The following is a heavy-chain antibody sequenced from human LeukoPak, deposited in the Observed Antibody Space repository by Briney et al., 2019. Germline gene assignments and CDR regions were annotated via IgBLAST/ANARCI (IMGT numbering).Heavy chain of an antibody. J-gene: IGHJ6*03. D-gene: IGHD3-3*01. V-gene: IGHV3-21*01. CDR1: GFTFSGYG. Sequence: PGGSLRLSCAASGFTFSGYGMNWVRQAPGKGLEWVSSISSSSSYIYYADSVKGRFTISRDNAKNSLYLQMNSLRAEDTAVYYCARDRSNPFGVVIYYYYYYMDVWGKGTTVTVSS. CDR2: ISSSSSYI. CDR3: ARDRSNPFGVVIYYYYYYMDV.